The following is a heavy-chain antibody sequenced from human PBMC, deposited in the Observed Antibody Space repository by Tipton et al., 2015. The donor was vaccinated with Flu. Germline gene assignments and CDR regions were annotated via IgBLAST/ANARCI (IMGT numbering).Heavy chain of an antibody. CDR3: ATRGSFSGSQSDDY. Sequence: TLSLTCTVSGGSISSNSNYWGWIRQPPGKGLGWIGSISHSGNTWYNSPLKSRVTMSVDTSKNQFSLRLSSLTAADTAVYYCATRGSFSGSQSDDYWGQGTLVTVSA. J-gene: IGHJ4*02. CDR2: ISHSGNT. V-gene: IGHV4-39*07. D-gene: IGHD1-26*01. CDR1: GGSISSNSNY.